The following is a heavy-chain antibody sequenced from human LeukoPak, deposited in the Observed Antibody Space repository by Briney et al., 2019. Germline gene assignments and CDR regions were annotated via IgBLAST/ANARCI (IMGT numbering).Heavy chain of an antibody. J-gene: IGHJ6*02. CDR1: GFTFSSYA. CDR2: ISYDGSNK. Sequence: PGGSLRLSCAASGFTFSSYAMPWVRQAPGKGLEWVAVISYDGSNKYYADSVKGRFTISRDNSKNTLYLQMNSLRAEDTAVYYCARDGHIAAADVWDQGTTVTVSS. V-gene: IGHV3-30-3*01. D-gene: IGHD6-13*01. CDR3: ARDGHIAAADV.